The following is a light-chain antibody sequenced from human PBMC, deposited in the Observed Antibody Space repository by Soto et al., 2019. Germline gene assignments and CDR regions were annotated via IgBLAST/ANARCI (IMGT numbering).Light chain of an antibody. CDR3: QQYGSSPPT. J-gene: IGKJ1*01. CDR1: QSVSSSY. Sequence: ETVLTQSPGTLSLSPGERATLSCRASQSVSSSYLAWYQQKPGQAPRLLIYGASSRATGIPDRFSGSGSGTDFTLTISRLEPEDFAVYYCQQYGSSPPTFVQGTKV. CDR2: GAS. V-gene: IGKV3-20*01.